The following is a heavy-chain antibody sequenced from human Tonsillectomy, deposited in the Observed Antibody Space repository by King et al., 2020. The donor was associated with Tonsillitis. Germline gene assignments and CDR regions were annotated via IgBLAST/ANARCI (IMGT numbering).Heavy chain of an antibody. J-gene: IGHJ4*02. CDR3: AKGAPGIAVAGSGAFDY. D-gene: IGHD6-19*01. CDR2: ISGRGSGT. V-gene: IGHV3-23*04. CDR1: GFTFSSYA. Sequence: VQLVESGGDLVQPGGSLRLSCAASGFTFSSYAMSWVRQAPGKGLEWVSTISGRGSGTYYADSVKGRFTISRDNFKNTLYLQMNSLRAEDTAVYYCAKGAPGIAVAGSGAFDYWGQGTLVTVSS.